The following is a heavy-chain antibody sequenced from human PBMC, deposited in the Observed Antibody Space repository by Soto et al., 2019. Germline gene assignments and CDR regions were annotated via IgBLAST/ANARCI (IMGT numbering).Heavy chain of an antibody. CDR3: ARRRAAAGTRYYHYGMDV. J-gene: IGHJ6*04. CDR1: GGYISSGYY. V-gene: IGHV4-31*11. CDR2: IYYSGST. Sequence: SETLPLTCAVSGGYISSGYYWPWIRQPPGKGLEWIGYIYYSGSTYYNPSLKSRVTISVDTSKNQFSLKVSSVTAADTAVYYCARRRAAAGTRYYHYGMDVWGEGTTVTLSS. D-gene: IGHD6-13*01.